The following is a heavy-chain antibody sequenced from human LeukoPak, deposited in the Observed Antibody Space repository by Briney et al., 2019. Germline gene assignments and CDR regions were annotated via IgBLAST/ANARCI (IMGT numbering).Heavy chain of an antibody. Sequence: SETLSLTCAVYGGSLSGYYWSWIRQPPGKGLEWIGEINHSGSTNYNPSLKSRVTISVDTSKNQFSLKLSSVTAADTAVYYCARGRAFYVWGSYRPYYFDYWGQGTLVTVSS. J-gene: IGHJ4*02. V-gene: IGHV4-34*01. CDR3: ARGRAFYVWGSYRPYYFDY. CDR1: GGSLSGYY. D-gene: IGHD3-16*02. CDR2: INHSGST.